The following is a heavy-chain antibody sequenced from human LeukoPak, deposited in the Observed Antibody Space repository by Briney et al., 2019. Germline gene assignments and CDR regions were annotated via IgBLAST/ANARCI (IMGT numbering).Heavy chain of an antibody. V-gene: IGHV4-59*12. CDR1: GGSISSYY. CDR3: ARDPPELPFDY. J-gene: IGHJ4*02. CDR2: IYYSGST. Sequence: SETLSLTCTVSGGSISSYYWNWIRQPPGKGLEWIGYIYYSGSTNYNPSLKSRVTISVDTSKNQFSLKLTSVTAADTAVYYCARDPPELPFDYWGQGTLVTVSS. D-gene: IGHD1-26*01.